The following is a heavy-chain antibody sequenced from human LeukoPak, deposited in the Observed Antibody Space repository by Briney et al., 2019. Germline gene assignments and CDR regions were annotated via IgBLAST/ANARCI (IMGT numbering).Heavy chain of an antibody. D-gene: IGHD3-16*01. CDR3: ARDKAPYIMDV. CDR2: ISADNANT. CDR1: GYTFTRYG. Sequence: ASLKVSCKASGYTFTRYGISWVRQAPGQVLEWMGWISADNANTNFAQKFQGRVIMTTDPSTSTAYMELRSLRSDDTAIYYCARDKAPYIMDVWGQGTTVTVSS. V-gene: IGHV1-18*01. J-gene: IGHJ6*02.